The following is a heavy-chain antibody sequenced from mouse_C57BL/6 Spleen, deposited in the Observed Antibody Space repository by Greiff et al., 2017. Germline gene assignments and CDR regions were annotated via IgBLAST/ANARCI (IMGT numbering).Heavy chain of an antibody. CDR1: GFSLTSYA. V-gene: IGHV2-9-1*01. J-gene: IGHJ2*01. CDR2: IWTGGGT. Sequence: VQLQESGPGLVAPSQSLSITCTVSGFSLTSYAISWVRQPQGKGLEWLGVIWTGGGTNYNSALKSRLSISKDNSKCQFFLKMNSLQTDDTARYYCARSNYDYDCYFDYWGQGATLTASS. D-gene: IGHD2-4*01. CDR3: ARSNYDYDCYFDY.